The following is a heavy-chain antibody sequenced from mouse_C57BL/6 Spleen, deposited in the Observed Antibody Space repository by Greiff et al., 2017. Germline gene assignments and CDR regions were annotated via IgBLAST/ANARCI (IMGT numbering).Heavy chain of an antibody. CDR3: ARWDDYKVYSYYAMDD. V-gene: IGHV1-7*01. CDR1: GYTFTSYW. Sequence: QVQLQQSGAELAKPGASVKLSCKASGYTFTSYWMHWVKQRPGQGLEWIGYINPSSGYTNYNQKFKDKDTLTTDKSSSTAYMQLRNLTYEDSAVYNCARWDDYKVYSYYAMDDWGTGTSVTVSS. J-gene: IGHJ4*01. D-gene: IGHD2-4*01. CDR2: INPSSGYT.